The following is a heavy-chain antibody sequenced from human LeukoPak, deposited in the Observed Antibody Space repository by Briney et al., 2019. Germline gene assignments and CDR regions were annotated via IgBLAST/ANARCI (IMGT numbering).Heavy chain of an antibody. CDR3: ARRGGGGWYYFDY. J-gene: IGHJ4*02. CDR2: IYYSGST. D-gene: IGHD2-15*01. CDR1: GFTFSSYE. Sequence: GSLRLSCAASGFTFSSYEMNWVRQPPGKGLEWIGNIYYSGSTNYNASLKSRVTISVDTSKNQFSLKLSSVTAADTALYYCARRGGGGWYYFDYWGQGTLVTVSS. V-gene: IGHV4-59*08.